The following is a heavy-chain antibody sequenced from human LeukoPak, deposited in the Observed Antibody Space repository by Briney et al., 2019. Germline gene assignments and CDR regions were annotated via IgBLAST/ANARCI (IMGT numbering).Heavy chain of an antibody. CDR3: AKDRTYHLDY. CDR1: GFTFSSYG. Sequence: PGGSLRLSCVVSGFTFSSYGMHWVRQAPGKGLEWVAVISYDGSNKYYADSVKGRFTISRDNSKNTLYLQMNSLRAEDTAVYYCAKDRTYHLDYWGQGTLVTVSS. D-gene: IGHD1-14*01. CDR2: ISYDGSNK. V-gene: IGHV3-30*18. J-gene: IGHJ4*02.